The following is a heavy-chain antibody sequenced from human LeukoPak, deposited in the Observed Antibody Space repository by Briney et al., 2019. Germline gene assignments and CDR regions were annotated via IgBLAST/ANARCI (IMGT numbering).Heavy chain of an antibody. CDR1: GFTFSSYS. CDR3: AREPIVATIGVDY. Sequence: GGSLRLSCAASGFTFSSYSMNWVRQAPGKGLEWVSYISRSSSTIFYADSVKGRFTISRDNAKNSLYLQVNSLRAEDTAVYYCAREPIVATIGVDYWGQGTLVTVSS. J-gene: IGHJ4*02. CDR2: ISRSSSTI. V-gene: IGHV3-48*04. D-gene: IGHD5-12*01.